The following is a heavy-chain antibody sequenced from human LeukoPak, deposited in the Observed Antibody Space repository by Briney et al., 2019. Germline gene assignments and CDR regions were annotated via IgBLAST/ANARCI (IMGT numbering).Heavy chain of an antibody. D-gene: IGHD3-22*01. CDR3: ARGYYDSSGYILYFDY. J-gene: IGHJ4*02. CDR2: ISSSGSTI. CDR1: GFTFSSYE. Sequence: GGSLRLSCAASGFTFSSYEMNWVRQAPGKGLEWVSYISSSGSTIYYADSVKGRFTISRDNAKNSLYLQMNSLRAEDTAVYYCARGYYDSSGYILYFDYWGQGTLVTVSS. V-gene: IGHV3-48*03.